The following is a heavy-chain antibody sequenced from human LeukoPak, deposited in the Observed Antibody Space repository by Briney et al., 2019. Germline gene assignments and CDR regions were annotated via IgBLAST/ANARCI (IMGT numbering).Heavy chain of an antibody. CDR2: INIDGSST. J-gene: IGHJ4*03. D-gene: IGHD6-13*01. CDR1: GFTFSSYW. V-gene: IGHV3-74*01. CDR3: AREGSSSYFDY. Sequence: GVSLRLSCAASGFTFSSYWMHWVRQVPGKGLVWVSHINIDGSSTTYADSVKGRFTISRDNAKNTLYLQMNSLRAEDTAVYYCAREGSSSYFDYWGQGTLVTVSS.